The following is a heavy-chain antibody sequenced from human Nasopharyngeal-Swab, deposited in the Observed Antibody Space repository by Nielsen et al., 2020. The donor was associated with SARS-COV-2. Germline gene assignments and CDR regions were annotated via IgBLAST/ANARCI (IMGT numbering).Heavy chain of an antibody. CDR1: GLTFSSFG. D-gene: IGHD4-17*01. Sequence: GRSLRLSCEASGLTFSSFGMHWARQAPGKGLGGVAFIAHDASNEYYGDSVKGRFSISRDSSKNTLYLQMDSLRGEDTAVYYCARDAPAHYGAFYWGRGTLVTVSS. V-gene: IGHV3-30*03. CDR2: IAHDASNE. J-gene: IGHJ4*02. CDR3: ARDAPAHYGAFY.